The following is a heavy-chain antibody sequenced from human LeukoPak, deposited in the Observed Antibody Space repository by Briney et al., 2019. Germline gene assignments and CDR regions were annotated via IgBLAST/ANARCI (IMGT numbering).Heavy chain of an antibody. V-gene: IGHV3-23*01. Sequence: GGSLRLSCAASGFTFSSYAMSWVRQAPGKGLEWVSAISGSGGSTYYADAVKGRFTISRDNSKNTLYLQMNSLRAEDTAVYYCAKTPLIWGFAYWYFDLWGRGTLVTVSS. D-gene: IGHD3-16*01. CDR1: GFTFSSYA. CDR2: ISGSGGST. CDR3: AKTPLIWGFAYWYFDL. J-gene: IGHJ2*01.